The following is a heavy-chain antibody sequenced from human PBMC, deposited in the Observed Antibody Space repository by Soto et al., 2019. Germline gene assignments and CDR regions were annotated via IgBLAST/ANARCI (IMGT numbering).Heavy chain of an antibody. CDR2: SDRRGST. J-gene: IGHJ5*02. V-gene: IGHV4-30-2*01. CDR1: GGSISSGAYS. CDR3: AGGPGA. Sequence: PSETLSLTCAASGGSISSGAYSWSWIGQPPGWGLEWIGYSDRRGSTDYDPALMSRVTKTVDRSKNQLSLKLSSVTAAESAGEYCAGGPGAWGQGTLVTVSS.